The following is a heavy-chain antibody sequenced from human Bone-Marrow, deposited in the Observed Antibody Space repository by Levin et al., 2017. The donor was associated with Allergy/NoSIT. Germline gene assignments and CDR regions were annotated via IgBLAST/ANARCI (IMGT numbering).Heavy chain of an antibody. CDR1: GFSFSDYA. CDR2: ITGGGSNR. V-gene: IGHV3-23*01. D-gene: IGHD2-21*01. Sequence: GGSLRLSCAASGFSFSDYAMTWVRQAPGKGLEWVSVITGGGSNRYYAESVKGRFTVSRDNSKSTLYLELSSLRAEDTAVYYCAKKQGDTSGFSFDVWGQGTMVTVSS. CDR3: AKKQGDTSGFSFDV. J-gene: IGHJ3*01.